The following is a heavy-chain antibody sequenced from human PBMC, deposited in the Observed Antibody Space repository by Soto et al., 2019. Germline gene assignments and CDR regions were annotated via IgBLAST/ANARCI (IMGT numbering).Heavy chain of an antibody. Sequence: ASVKVSCKASGYIFTNHYIHCVRQAPGQGLEWMGIINPSGGSTNYLQKFQGRITMTRDTSTSTVYMELSSLRSEDTAVYFCARADYYDSSGFYYDCWGQGSLVTVSS. V-gene: IGHV1-46*01. J-gene: IGHJ4*02. CDR2: INPSGGST. D-gene: IGHD3-22*01. CDR3: ARADYYDSSGFYYDC. CDR1: GYIFTNHY.